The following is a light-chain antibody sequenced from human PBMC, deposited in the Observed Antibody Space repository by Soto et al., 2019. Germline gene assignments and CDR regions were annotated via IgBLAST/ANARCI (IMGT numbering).Light chain of an antibody. CDR1: SSNIGGNS. CDR3: GSWDSSLSAYV. V-gene: IGLV1-51*01. J-gene: IGLJ1*01. Sequence: QSVMTQPPSVSAAPGQRVTISCSGSSSNIGGNSVSWYQQPPGTAPNLLIYDDDKRPSVIPHRFSGSKSGTSATLGITGFQTGDEADYYCGSWDSSLSAYVFGTGTKLTVL. CDR2: DDD.